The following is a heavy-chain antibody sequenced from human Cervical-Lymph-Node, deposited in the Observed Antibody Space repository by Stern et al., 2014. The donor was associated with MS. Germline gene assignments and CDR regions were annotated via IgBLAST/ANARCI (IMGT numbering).Heavy chain of an antibody. V-gene: IGHV3-30*18. CDR2: VSYDGNSK. CDR3: AKQPGIVGRLDY. Sequence: MQLVESGGGVVQPGRSLRLSCVASGFTFRYHGIHWVPPAPGKGLEWVAFVSYDGNSKFYRDSVRGRFSISRDNSKNTVYLQMNGLSAEDTAVYYCAKQPGIVGRLDYWGQGTLVTVSS. D-gene: IGHD1-26*01. J-gene: IGHJ4*02. CDR1: GFTFRYHG.